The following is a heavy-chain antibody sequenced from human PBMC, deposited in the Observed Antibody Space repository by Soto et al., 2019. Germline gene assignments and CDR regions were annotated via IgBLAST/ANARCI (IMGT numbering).Heavy chain of an antibody. Sequence: PGGSLRLSCAASGFTFSSYWMSWVRQAPGKGLEWVANIKQDGSEKYYVDSVKGRFTISRDNAKNSLYLQMNSLRAEDTAVYYCARASDPAATPSRSNYYYGMDVWGQGTTVTVSS. CDR1: GFTFSSYW. V-gene: IGHV3-7*03. J-gene: IGHJ6*02. CDR3: ARASDPAATPSRSNYYYGMDV. D-gene: IGHD2-2*01. CDR2: IKQDGSEK.